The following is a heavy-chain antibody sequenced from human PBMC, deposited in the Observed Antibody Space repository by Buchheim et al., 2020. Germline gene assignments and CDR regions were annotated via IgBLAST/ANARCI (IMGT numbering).Heavy chain of an antibody. Sequence: QVQLQQWGAGLLKPSETLSLTCAFSGGSLSGYYWSWMRQPPGKGLEWIGEINHNGGTNYTPSLKSRVTMSVDTSKNQFSLRLSSVTAADTAVYFCARGPGGSGQFDPWGQGTL. CDR1: GGSLSGYY. J-gene: IGHJ5*02. CDR3: ARGPGGSGQFDP. CDR2: INHNGGT. V-gene: IGHV4-34*01. D-gene: IGHD3-10*01.